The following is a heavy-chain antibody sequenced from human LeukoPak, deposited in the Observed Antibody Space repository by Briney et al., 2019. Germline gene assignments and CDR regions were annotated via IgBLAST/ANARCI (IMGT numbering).Heavy chain of an antibody. Sequence: ASVKVSCKASGYTFDGYYMHWVRQAPGQGLEWMGWINPNSGGTNYAQKFQGRVTMTRDTSISTAYMELSSLRSEDTAVYYCARDAWSYSSSSGGWFDPWGQGTLVTVSS. CDR2: INPNSGGT. D-gene: IGHD6-6*01. CDR1: GYTFDGYY. J-gene: IGHJ5*02. V-gene: IGHV1-2*02. CDR3: ARDAWSYSSSSGGWFDP.